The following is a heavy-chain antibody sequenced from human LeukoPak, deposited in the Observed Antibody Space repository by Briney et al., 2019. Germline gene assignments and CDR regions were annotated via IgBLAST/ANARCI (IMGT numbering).Heavy chain of an antibody. J-gene: IGHJ3*02. CDR2: IYHSGST. CDR3: ARERRYYYDSSGYYNYLGAFDI. V-gene: IGHV4-38-2*02. CDR1: GYSISSGYY. D-gene: IGHD3-22*01. Sequence: SETLSLTCTVSGYSISSGYYWGWIRQPPGKGLEWIGSIYHSGSTYYNPSLKSRVTISVDTSKNQFSLKLSSVTAADTAVYYCARERRYYYDSSGYYNYLGAFDIWGQGTMVTVSS.